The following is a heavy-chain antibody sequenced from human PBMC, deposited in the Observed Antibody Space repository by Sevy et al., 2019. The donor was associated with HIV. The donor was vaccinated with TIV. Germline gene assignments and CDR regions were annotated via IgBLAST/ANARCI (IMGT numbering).Heavy chain of an antibody. CDR2: IYSGGST. D-gene: IGHD1-26*01. J-gene: IGHJ3*02. Sequence: GGSLRLSCAASGFTVSSNYMSWVRQAPGNGLEWVSVIYSGGSTYYADSVKGRFTISRDNSKNTLYLQMNSLRAEDTAMYYCAGRYSGNYYGAFDIWGQGTMVTVSS. CDR3: AGRYSGNYYGAFDI. CDR1: GFTVSSNY. V-gene: IGHV3-53*01.